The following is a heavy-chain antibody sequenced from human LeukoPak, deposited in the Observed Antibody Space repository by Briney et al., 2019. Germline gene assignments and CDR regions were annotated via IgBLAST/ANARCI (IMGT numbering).Heavy chain of an antibody. Sequence: ASVRVSCKASGYTFTGYYMHWVRQAPGQGLEWMGRISPSSGATDLAQKLRGRVTMTRDTFINTAYVELTRLRSDDTAVYYCARDNGDGYNDYWGQGTLITVSS. D-gene: IGHD5-24*01. CDR3: ARDNGDGYNDY. J-gene: IGHJ4*02. V-gene: IGHV1-2*06. CDR1: GYTFTGYY. CDR2: ISPSSGAT.